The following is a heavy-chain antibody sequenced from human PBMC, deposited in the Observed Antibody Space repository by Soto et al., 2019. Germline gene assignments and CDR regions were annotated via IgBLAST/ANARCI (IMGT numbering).Heavy chain of an antibody. V-gene: IGHV1-46*01. CDR2: IYPSDGST. J-gene: IGHJ4*02. Sequence: ASVKVSFKASGYTFTSYYMHWVRQAPGQGLEWMGRIYPSDGSTSYAQKFQGRVTMTGDTSTSTAYMELSSLSSEDTAVYYCGTDLLGYYDSSGHYWGQRTLVTVSS. CDR1: GYTFTSYY. D-gene: IGHD3-22*01. CDR3: GTDLLGYYDSSGHY.